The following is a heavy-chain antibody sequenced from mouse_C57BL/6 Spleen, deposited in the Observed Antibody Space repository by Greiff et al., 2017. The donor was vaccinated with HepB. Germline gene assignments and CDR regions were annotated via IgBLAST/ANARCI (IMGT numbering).Heavy chain of an antibody. V-gene: IGHV5-9-1*02. CDR3: TRGEETSWFAY. J-gene: IGHJ3*01. CDR2: ISSGGDYI. CDR1: GFTFSSYA. Sequence: EVKVVESGEGLVKPGGSLKLSCAASGFTFSSYAMSWVRQTPEKRLEWVAYISSGGDYIYYADTVKGRFTISRDNVRNTLYLQMSSLKSEDTAMYYCTRGEETSWFAYWGQGTLVTVSA.